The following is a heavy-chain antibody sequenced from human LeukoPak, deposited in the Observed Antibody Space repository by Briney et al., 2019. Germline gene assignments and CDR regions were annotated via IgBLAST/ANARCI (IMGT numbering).Heavy chain of an antibody. V-gene: IGHV4-59*01. CDR2: IYYSGST. J-gene: IGHJ5*02. CDR1: GGSISSYY. D-gene: IGHD3-16*01. CDR3: AREPVWGGHWFDR. Sequence: PSETLSLTCTVSGGSISSYYWSWIRQPPGKGLEWIGYIYYSGSTNYNPSLKSRVTISVDTSKNQFSLKLSSVTAADTAVYYCAREPVWGGHWFDRWGQGTLVIVSS.